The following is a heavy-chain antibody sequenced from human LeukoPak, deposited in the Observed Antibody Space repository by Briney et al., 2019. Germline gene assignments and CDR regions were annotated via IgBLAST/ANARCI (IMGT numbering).Heavy chain of an antibody. V-gene: IGHV4-59*01. CDR3: ARSYDFWSASRGAFDI. Sequence: PSETLSLTCTVSGGSISSYYWSWFRQPPGKGLERIGYMYYSGSTNYNPSLKSRVTISVDTSKNQFSLKVSSVTAADTAVYYCARSYDFWSASRGAFDIWGQGTMVTVSS. CDR2: MYYSGST. CDR1: GGSISSYY. J-gene: IGHJ3*02. D-gene: IGHD3-3*01.